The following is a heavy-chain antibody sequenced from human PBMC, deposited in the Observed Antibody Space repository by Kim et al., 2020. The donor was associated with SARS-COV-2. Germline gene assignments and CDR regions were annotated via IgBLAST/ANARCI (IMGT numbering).Heavy chain of an antibody. CDR2: IKEDGSEK. D-gene: IGHD2-15*01. CDR1: GFTISGNW. J-gene: IGHJ4*02. Sequence: GGCLRLSCAASGFTISGNWMTWVRQAPGKGLEWVANIKEDGSEKEYVDSVKGRFTISRDNAKNSLYLQMNSLRVEDTAVYYCARGRGWFPDWGQGTLVTVSS. CDR3: ARGRGWFPD. V-gene: IGHV3-7*01.